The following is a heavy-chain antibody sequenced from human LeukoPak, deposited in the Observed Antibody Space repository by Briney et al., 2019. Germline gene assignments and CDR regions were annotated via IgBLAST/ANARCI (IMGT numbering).Heavy chain of an antibody. CDR1: GFTFSKYW. CDR2: INTDGAVT. J-gene: IGHJ4*02. D-gene: IGHD6-19*01. CDR3: ATKQWLAPPPDS. Sequence: GGSLRLSCAASGFTFSKYWMLWVRQAPGKGLESVSRINTDGAVTTYADSVKGRFTVSRDNADNTMFLQMNSVRDEDTAVYYCATKQWLAPPPDSWGQGTPVTVSS. V-gene: IGHV3-74*01.